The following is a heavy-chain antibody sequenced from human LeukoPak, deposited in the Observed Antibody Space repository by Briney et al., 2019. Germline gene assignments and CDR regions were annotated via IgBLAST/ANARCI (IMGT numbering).Heavy chain of an antibody. CDR3: ARSGTDIILRLGVSYFDY. CDR1: GFTFSSYG. Sequence: GGSLRLSCAASGFTFSSYGMSWVRQAPGKGLEWVANIKQDGSEKYYVDSVKGRFTISRDNAKNSLYLQMNSLRAEDTAVYYCARSGTDIILRLGVSYFDYWGQGTLVTVSS. CDR2: IKQDGSEK. D-gene: IGHD3-16*01. V-gene: IGHV3-7*01. J-gene: IGHJ4*02.